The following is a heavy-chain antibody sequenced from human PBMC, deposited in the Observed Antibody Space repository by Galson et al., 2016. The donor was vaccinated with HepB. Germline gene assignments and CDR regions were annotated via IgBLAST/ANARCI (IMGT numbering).Heavy chain of an antibody. V-gene: IGHV3-74*01. J-gene: IGHJ6*02. Sequence: SLRLSCAASGFTFSSYWMHWVRQAPGKGLVWVSRIKSDGSDTSYADSVKGRFTISRDNAKNTLFLQMNSLRAEDTAVYYCARVGDFWSGYYYGMDVWGQGTTVTVS. CDR1: GFTFSSYW. CDR2: IKSDGSDT. D-gene: IGHD3-3*01. CDR3: ARVGDFWSGYYYGMDV.